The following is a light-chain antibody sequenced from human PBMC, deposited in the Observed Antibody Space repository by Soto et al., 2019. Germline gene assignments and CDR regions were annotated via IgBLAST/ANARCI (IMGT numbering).Light chain of an antibody. Sequence: DIQMTQSPSSLSASVGDKVAITCRSSQSIGRYLNWYQQKPGKAPKLLIYASSTLQSGVPSRFSGSGSGTDFTLTISSLQPEDFATYYCQQSYNILWTFGQGTKVDIK. CDR3: QQSYNILWT. CDR2: ASS. J-gene: IGKJ1*01. V-gene: IGKV1-39*01. CDR1: QSIGRY.